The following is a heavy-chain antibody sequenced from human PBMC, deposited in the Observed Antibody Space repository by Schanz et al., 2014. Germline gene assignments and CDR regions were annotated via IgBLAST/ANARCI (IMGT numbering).Heavy chain of an antibody. CDR3: AKGDEYTMSSWAGWYNWFDP. Sequence: EVQLLESGGNLVQPGGSLRLSCATSGFTFRTYAMSWVRQAPGKGLEWVSAISGSGDHTYYADSVKGRFTVSRDNSKNTLFLQLNNLRGEDTALYYCAKGDEYTMSSWAGWYNWFDPWGQGTPVTVSP. CDR2: ISGSGDHT. CDR1: GFTFRTYA. J-gene: IGHJ5*02. V-gene: IGHV3-23*01. D-gene: IGHD3-10*02.